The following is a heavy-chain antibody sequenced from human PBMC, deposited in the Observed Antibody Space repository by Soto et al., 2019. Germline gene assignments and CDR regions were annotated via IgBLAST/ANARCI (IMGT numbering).Heavy chain of an antibody. Sequence: SETLSRTFTVSAGSISTSSYHWGWIRQPPGKGLEWIGSIYYSGSTYYNPSLKSRVTISVDTSKNQFSLKLSSVTAADTAVYYCASPKIAFYNWFDPWGQG. CDR3: ASPKIAFYNWFDP. CDR1: AGSISTSSYH. V-gene: IGHV4-39*01. CDR2: IYYSGST. D-gene: IGHD3-3*02. J-gene: IGHJ5*02.